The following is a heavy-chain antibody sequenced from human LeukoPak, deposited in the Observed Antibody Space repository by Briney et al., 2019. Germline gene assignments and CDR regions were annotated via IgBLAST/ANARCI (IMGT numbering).Heavy chain of an antibody. CDR1: GYTFTSYG. Sequence: ASVKVSCKASGYTFTSYGISWVRQVPGQGLEWMGWISAYNGNTNYAQKLQGRVTMTTDTSTSTAYMELRSLRSDDTAVYYCASKSTTDYYYGMDVWGQGTTVTVSS. V-gene: IGHV1-18*01. CDR2: ISAYNGNT. CDR3: ASKSTTDYYYGMDV. D-gene: IGHD4-17*01. J-gene: IGHJ6*02.